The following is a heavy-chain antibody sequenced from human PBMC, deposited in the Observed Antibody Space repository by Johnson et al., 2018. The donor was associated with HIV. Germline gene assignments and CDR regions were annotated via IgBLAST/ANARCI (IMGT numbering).Heavy chain of an antibody. CDR1: GFTFSSYG. J-gene: IGHJ3*02. CDR3: ARVQIISGFNWHYYESSIDAVDI. Sequence: QVQLVESGGGVVRPGGSLRLSCAASGFTFSSYGMHWVRQAPGKGLEWVAFIRYDGSNKYYADSVKGRFTISRDNSKNTLYLQMNSLRAEDTAVYYCARVQIISGFNWHYYESSIDAVDIWGQGTMVTVSS. V-gene: IGHV3-30*02. D-gene: IGHD3-22*01. CDR2: IRYDGSNK.